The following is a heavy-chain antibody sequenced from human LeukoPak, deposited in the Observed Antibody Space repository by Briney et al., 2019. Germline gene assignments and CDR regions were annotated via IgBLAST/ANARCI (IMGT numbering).Heavy chain of an antibody. Sequence: SETLSLTCTLSGGSITTGNDYWGWGRQPPGKGLEWIGSVYYSGDTYYNPSLKIRVTISVDTSKNQFSLRLRSVTAADTAVYYCAREDGYNMDDAFDIWGQGTMVSVSS. D-gene: IGHD5-24*01. CDR2: VYYSGDT. V-gene: IGHV4-39*01. CDR1: GGSITTGNDY. J-gene: IGHJ3*02. CDR3: AREDGYNMDDAFDI.